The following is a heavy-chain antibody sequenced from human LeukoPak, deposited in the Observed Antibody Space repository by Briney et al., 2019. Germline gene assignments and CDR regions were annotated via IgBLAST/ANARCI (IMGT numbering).Heavy chain of an antibody. CDR3: AAGVCSGGSCYHELDP. J-gene: IGHJ5*02. D-gene: IGHD2-15*01. CDR2: IIPILGIA. V-gene: IGHV1-69*02. CDR1: GYTFTGYY. Sequence: GASVKVSCKASGYTFTGYYMHWVRQAPGQGLEWMGRIIPILGIANYAQKFQGRVTITADKSTSAAYMELSSLRSEDTAVYYCAAGVCSGGSCYHELDPWGQGTLVTVSS.